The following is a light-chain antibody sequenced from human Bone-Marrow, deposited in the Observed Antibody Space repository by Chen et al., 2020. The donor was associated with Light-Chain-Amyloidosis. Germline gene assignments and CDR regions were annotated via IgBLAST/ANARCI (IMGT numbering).Light chain of an antibody. CDR3: SAFTVSSTLV. CDR2: EVS. J-gene: IGLJ1*01. Sequence: HSALTQPPSVSGSPGQSVTISCTGTRSDVDGYIRVSWYHQPPGTAPKVIIFEVSNRPSGVPDRFSGSKSGNAASLTISGLRAEEEGDYFCSAFTVSSTLVFGTGTRVTVV. V-gene: IGLV2-18*02. CDR1: RSDVDGYIR.